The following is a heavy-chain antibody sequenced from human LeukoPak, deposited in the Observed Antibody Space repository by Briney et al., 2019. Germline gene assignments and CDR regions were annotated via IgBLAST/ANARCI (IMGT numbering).Heavy chain of an antibody. D-gene: IGHD3-22*01. J-gene: IGHJ3*02. V-gene: IGHV1-18*01. CDR1: GYTFSIYA. CDR2: ISAYNGNT. CDR3: ARERSYYYDSSGYPRNRAFDI. Sequence: GASVKVSCKASGYTFSIYAISWVRQAPGQGLEWMGWISAYNGNTDYAQKLQGRVTMTTDTSTSTAYMELRSLRSDDTAVYYCARERSYYYDSSGYPRNRAFDIWGQGTMVTVSS.